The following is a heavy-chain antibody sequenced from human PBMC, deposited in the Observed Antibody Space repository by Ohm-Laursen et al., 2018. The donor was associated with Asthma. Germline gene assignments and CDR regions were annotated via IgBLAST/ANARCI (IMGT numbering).Heavy chain of an antibody. D-gene: IGHD2-15*01. CDR2: IYHTGNT. CDR1: GDSISSGDYY. Sequence: TLSLTWPVSGDSISSGDYYWGWIRQLPGKGLEWIGYIYHTGNTFYTPSLNSRVTMSVDTSKNQFSLRLSSVTAADTGVYYCARDGDGFFRGGSCYTGIFDPWGPGTLVTVSS. CDR3: ARDGDGFFRGGSCYTGIFDP. V-gene: IGHV4-31*02. J-gene: IGHJ5*02.